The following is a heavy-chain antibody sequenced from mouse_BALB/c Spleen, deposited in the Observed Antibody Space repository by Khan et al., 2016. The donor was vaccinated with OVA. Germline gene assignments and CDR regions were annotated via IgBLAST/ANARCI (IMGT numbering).Heavy chain of an antibody. Sequence: EVQLQESGPSLVQPSQTLSLTCSVTGDSITSGFLSWVRKFPGNKLEYMGYINYSGYTYYNPSLIGRFSITHHTSKNQYELQLNSVTNEDTVTYYCARSTYKCAFAYWGQGALVTVSA. CDR2: INYSGYT. V-gene: IGHV3-8*02. D-gene: IGHD1-3*01. J-gene: IGHJ3*01. CDR1: GDSITSGF. CDR3: ARSTYKCAFAY.